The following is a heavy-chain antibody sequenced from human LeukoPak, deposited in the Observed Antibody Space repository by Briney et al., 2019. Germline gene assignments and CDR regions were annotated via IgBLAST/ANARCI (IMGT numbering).Heavy chain of an antibody. D-gene: IGHD2-2*01. CDR3: GTLGGTTSWLNF. Sequence: GGSLRLSCAASGFTFSDYYMSWIHQAPGKGLEWVSYISSSGSTIYYADSVKGRFTISRDNAKNSLYLQMNSLRAEDTAIYYCGTLGGTTSWLNFWGQGTLVTVSS. CDR1: GFTFSDYY. CDR2: ISSSGSTI. V-gene: IGHV3-11*01. J-gene: IGHJ4*02.